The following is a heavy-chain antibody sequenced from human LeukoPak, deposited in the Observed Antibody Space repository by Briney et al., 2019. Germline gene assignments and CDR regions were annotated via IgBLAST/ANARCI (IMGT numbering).Heavy chain of an antibody. D-gene: IGHD6-19*01. Sequence: GGSLRLSCAASGFTFSSYAMSWVRQAPGRGLEWVSAISGSGDNTYYADSVKGRFTISRDNSKNTLSLQVNTLRAEDTAVYYCARASGIYGSGWYFDYWGQGTLVTVSS. CDR1: GFTFSSYA. V-gene: IGHV3-23*01. CDR2: ISGSGDNT. J-gene: IGHJ4*02. CDR3: ARASGIYGSGWYFDY.